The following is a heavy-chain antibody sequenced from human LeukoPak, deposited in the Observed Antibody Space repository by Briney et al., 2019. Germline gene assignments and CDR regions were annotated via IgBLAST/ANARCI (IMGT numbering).Heavy chain of an antibody. CDR2: ISWNSGSI. CDR3: AKDRNSYSSSCFDY. Sequence: GGSLRLSCAASGFTFDDYAMHWVRQAPGKGLEWVSGISWNSGSIGYADSVKGRFTISRDNAKNSLYLQMNSLRAEDTALYHCAKDRNSYSSSCFDYWGQGTLVTVSS. J-gene: IGHJ4*02. CDR1: GFTFDDYA. D-gene: IGHD6-13*01. V-gene: IGHV3-9*01.